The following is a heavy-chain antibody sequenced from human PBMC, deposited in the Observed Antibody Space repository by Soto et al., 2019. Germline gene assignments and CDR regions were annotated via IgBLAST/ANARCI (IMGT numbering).Heavy chain of an antibody. CDR2: IYHSGRT. J-gene: IGHJ4*02. D-gene: IGHD5-12*01. Sequence: QVQLQESGPGLVKPSGTLSLTCSVSGYSITSDTWWSWVRQSPGKGLEWIGEIYHSGRTHYNPSLNSRVIISGDTSKYDFSLTLRSVTAADTAVYYCTANGYYSLDYWGQGSLVTVSS. CDR1: GYSITSDTW. CDR3: TANGYYSLDY. V-gene: IGHV4-4*02.